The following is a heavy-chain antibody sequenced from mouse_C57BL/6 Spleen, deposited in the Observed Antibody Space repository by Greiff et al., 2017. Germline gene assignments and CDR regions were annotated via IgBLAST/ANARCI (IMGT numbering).Heavy chain of an antibody. CDR3: ARATGTWDYYAMDY. Sequence: QVQLQQPGAELVMPGASVKLSCKASGYTFTSSWMHWVKQRPGQGLEWIGEIDPSDSYTNYNQKFKGKSTLTVDKSSSTAYMQRSSLTSEDSAVYYCARATGTWDYYAMDYWGQGTSVTVSS. CDR2: IDPSDSYT. J-gene: IGHJ4*01. CDR1: GYTFTSSW. V-gene: IGHV1-69*01. D-gene: IGHD4-1*02.